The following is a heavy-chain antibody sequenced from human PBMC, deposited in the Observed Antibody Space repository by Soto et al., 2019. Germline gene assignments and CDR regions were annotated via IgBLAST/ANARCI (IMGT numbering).Heavy chain of an antibody. J-gene: IGHJ4*02. V-gene: IGHV4-34*01. D-gene: IGHD2-2*01. CDR1: GGSFSGYY. CDR2: INHSGST. CDR3: ARGRIVVVPAAKISRFDY. Sequence: QVQLQQWGAGLLKPSETLSLTCAVYGGSFSGYYWSWIRQPPGKGLEWIGEINHSGSTNYNPSLKRRVTITVDTSKNQFSLKLSSVTAADTAVYYCARGRIVVVPAAKISRFDYWGQGTLVTVSS.